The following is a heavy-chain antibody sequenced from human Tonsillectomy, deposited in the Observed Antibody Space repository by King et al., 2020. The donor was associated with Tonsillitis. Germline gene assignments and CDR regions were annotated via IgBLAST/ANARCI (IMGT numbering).Heavy chain of an antibody. J-gene: IGHJ4*02. CDR2: IYPGDSDT. D-gene: IGHD6-13*01. CDR1: GYSFTSYW. CDR3: ARSRGSSWANFDY. V-gene: IGHV5-51*01. Sequence: EGQLVQSGAEVKKPGESLKISCKGSGYSFTSYWIGWVRHMPGNGLEWMGIIYPGDSDTRFSPSFQGQVTISAAKSISTAYLQWSSLKASDTAMYYCARSRGSSWANFDYWGQGTLVTVSS.